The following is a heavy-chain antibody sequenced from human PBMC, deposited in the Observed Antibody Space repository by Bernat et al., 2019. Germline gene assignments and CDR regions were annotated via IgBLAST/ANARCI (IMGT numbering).Heavy chain of an antibody. CDR3: AKEKADYYGSGSSFDY. CDR2: ISYDGSNK. D-gene: IGHD3-10*01. CDR1: GFTFSSYG. Sequence: QVQLVESGGGVVQPGRSLRLSCAASGFTFSSYGMHWVRQAPGKGLEWVAVISYDGSNKYYADSVKGRFTISRDNSKNTLYLQMNSLRAEDTAVYYCAKEKADYYGSGSSFDYWGQGTLVTVSS. V-gene: IGHV3-30*18. J-gene: IGHJ4*02.